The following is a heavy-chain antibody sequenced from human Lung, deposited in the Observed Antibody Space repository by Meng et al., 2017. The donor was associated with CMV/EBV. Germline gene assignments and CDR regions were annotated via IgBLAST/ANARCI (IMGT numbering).Heavy chain of an antibody. D-gene: IGHD6-19*01. CDR3: AKESSGFAY. CDR2: ISWNSGSI. Sequence: SCAASGFTFDDYAMHWVRQAPGKGLEWVSGISWNSGSIGYADSVKGRFTISRDNAKNSLYLQMNSLRAEETALYYCAKESSGFAYWGQGTLVTVSS. J-gene: IGHJ4*02. V-gene: IGHV3-9*01. CDR1: GFTFDDYA.